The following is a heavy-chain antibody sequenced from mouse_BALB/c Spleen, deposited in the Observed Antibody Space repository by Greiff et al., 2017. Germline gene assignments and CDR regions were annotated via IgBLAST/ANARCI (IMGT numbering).Heavy chain of an antibody. J-gene: IGHJ3*01. V-gene: IGHV5-12-2*01. CDR2: ISNGGGST. Sequence: EVKLMESGGGLVQPGGSLKLSCAASGFTFSSYTMSWVRQTPEKRLEWVAYISNGGGSTYYPDTVKGRFTISRDNAKNTLYLQTSSLKSEDTAMYYCVRGFAYWGQGTLVTVSA. CDR3: VRGFAY. CDR1: GFTFSSYT. D-gene: IGHD1-1*01.